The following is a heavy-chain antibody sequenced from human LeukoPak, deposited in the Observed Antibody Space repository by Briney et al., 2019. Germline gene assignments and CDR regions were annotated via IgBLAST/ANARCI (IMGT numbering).Heavy chain of an antibody. D-gene: IGHD7-27*01. J-gene: IGHJ5*02. CDR1: GFTFSSYA. CDR2: IGSGSGGTT. CDR3: AKSQLGMTSAYWFDP. Sequence: GGSLRLSCAASGFTFSSYAMRWVRQAPGKGLEWVSAIGSGSGGTTIYADSVKGRFTISRDNSKNTLYLQMSSLRGEDTAVYYCAKSQLGMTSAYWFDPWGQGTLVTVSS. V-gene: IGHV3-23*01.